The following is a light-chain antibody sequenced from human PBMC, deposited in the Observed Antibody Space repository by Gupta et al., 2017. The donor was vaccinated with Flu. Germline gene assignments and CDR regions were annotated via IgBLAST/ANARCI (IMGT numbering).Light chain of an antibody. CDR2: GVT. J-gene: IGLJ3*02. Sequence: QSALTQPRSLSGSPGQSVTISCTGTIGHPDYVSWYQQHPGEAPKLMMYGVTNRPSGVPDRFSGSKSGNTASLTISGLQAEDEADDYCSSYADSYTWVFGGGTKVTVL. CDR1: IGHPDY. CDR3: SSYADSYTWV. V-gene: IGLV2-11*01.